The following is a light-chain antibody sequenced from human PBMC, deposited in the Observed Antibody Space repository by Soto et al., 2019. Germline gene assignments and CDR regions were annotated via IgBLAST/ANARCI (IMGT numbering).Light chain of an antibody. Sequence: EIMLTQSPGTLSLSPGDRATLSCRASQSVSSTSLAWFQQKPGQAPRLLISAASRRATDIPDRFSGSGSGTDFTLTISSLQPEDFATYYCQQSSSFPITFGQGTRLEIK. CDR3: QQSSSFPIT. CDR2: AAS. V-gene: IGKV3D-20*02. CDR1: QSVSSTS. J-gene: IGKJ5*01.